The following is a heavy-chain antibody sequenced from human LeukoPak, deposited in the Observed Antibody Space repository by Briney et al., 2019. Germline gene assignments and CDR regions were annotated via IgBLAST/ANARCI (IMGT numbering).Heavy chain of an antibody. D-gene: IGHD3-10*01. J-gene: IGHJ6*02. V-gene: IGHV3-48*03. CDR2: ISSSGSTI. CDR1: GFTFSSYE. CDR3: ARDHSPRGELWDYYYGMDV. Sequence: GGSLRLSCAASGFTFSSYEMNWVRQAPGKGLEWVSYISSSGSTIYYADSVKGRFTISRDNAKNSLYLQMNSPRAEDTAVYYCARDHSPRGELWDYYYGMDVWGQGTTVTVSS.